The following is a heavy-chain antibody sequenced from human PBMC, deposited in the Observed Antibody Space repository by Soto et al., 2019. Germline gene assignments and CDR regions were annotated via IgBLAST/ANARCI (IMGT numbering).Heavy chain of an antibody. CDR1: GFTFSSYS. CDR3: ARGGNYGGNSPFDY. D-gene: IGHD4-17*01. V-gene: IGHV3-48*02. Sequence: EVQLVESGGGLVQPGGSLRLSCAASGFTFSSYSMNWVRQAPGKGLEWVSYISSSSSTIYYADSVKGRFTISRDNAKNSLYLQMNSLRDEDTAVYYCARGGNYGGNSPFDYWGQGTLVTVSS. CDR2: ISSSSSTI. J-gene: IGHJ4*02.